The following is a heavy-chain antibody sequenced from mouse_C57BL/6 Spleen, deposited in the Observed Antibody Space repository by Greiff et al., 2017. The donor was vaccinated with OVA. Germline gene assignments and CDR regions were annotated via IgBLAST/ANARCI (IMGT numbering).Heavy chain of an antibody. V-gene: IGHV1-19*01. D-gene: IGHD2-13*01. CDR2: INPYNGGT. CDR1: GYTFTDYY. CDR3: ARSGDYYFDY. J-gene: IGHJ2*01. Sequence: VHVKQSGPVLVKPGASVKMSCKASGYTFTDYYMNWVKQSHGKSLEWIGVINPYNGGTSYNQKFKGKATLTVDKSSSTAYMELNSLTSEDSAVYYCARSGDYYFDYWGQGTTLTVSS.